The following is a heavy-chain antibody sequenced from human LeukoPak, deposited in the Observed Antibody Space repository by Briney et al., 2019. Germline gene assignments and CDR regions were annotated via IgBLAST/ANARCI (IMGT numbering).Heavy chain of an antibody. CDR3: VRSLTGSRSNWDHYYYMDV. CDR1: GVTFSSYD. CDR2: ISRSDGTR. J-gene: IGHJ6*03. D-gene: IGHD1-14*01. V-gene: IGHV3-48*03. Sequence: PGGSPRLSCAASGVTFSSYDMNWVRQAPGKGLEWISYISRSDGTRYYGDSVKGRFTISRDNATNSVYLQMNSLRAEDTGVYYCVRSLTGSRSNWDHYYYMDVWGKGTTVTVFS.